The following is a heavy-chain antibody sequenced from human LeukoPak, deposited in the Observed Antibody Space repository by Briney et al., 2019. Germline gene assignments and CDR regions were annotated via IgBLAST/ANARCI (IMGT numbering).Heavy chain of an antibody. J-gene: IGHJ3*02. CDR1: GFTFSSYW. Sequence: GGSLRLSCAASGFTFSSYWMHWVRQAPGKGLVWVSRINSDGSSTSYADSVKGRFTISRDNSKNTLYLQMNSLRAEDTAVYYCARDTVVGATMGAFDIWGQGTMVTVSS. V-gene: IGHV3-74*01. D-gene: IGHD1-26*01. CDR2: INSDGSST. CDR3: ARDTVVGATMGAFDI.